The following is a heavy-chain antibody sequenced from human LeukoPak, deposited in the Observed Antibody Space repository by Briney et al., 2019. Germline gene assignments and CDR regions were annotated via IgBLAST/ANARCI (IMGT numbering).Heavy chain of an antibody. CDR3: AREGGDLGAFDV. CDR2: ISYTGGSE. D-gene: IGHD3-10*01. CDR1: GLYFDSHA. Sequence: GGSLRLSCAASGLYFDSHAMHWVRQAPGKGLEWVAFISYTGGSEYYADPVKGRFTISRDNSKNTLYLQMNSLRSEDTAVYFCAREGGDLGAFDVWGQGTVVTVSS. V-gene: IGHV3-30*04. J-gene: IGHJ3*01.